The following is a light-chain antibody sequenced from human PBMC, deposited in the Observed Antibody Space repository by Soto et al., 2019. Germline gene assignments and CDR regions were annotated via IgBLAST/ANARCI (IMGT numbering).Light chain of an antibody. J-gene: IGKJ1*01. CDR1: QSLSSN. V-gene: IGKV3-15*01. CDR3: QQYNNWPRT. CDR2: GAS. Sequence: EIVMTQSPVTLSVSPGERATLSCRASQSLSSNLAWYQHRPGQAPRLLIYGASTRATAIPARFSGGGSGTEFTLTISSLQSEDFALYYCQQYNNWPRTFGQGTKV.